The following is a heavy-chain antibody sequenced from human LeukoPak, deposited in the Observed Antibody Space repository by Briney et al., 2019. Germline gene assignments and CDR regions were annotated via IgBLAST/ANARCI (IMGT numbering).Heavy chain of an antibody. CDR3: ARDLGFDYYDSSGYHDAFDI. CDR1: GYTFTGYY. CDR2: ITPNSGGT. V-gene: IGHV1-2*02. D-gene: IGHD3-22*01. J-gene: IGHJ3*02. Sequence: GSVKVSCKASGYTFTGYYMHWVRQAPGQGLEWMGWITPNSGGTNYAQKFQGRVTMTRDTSISTAYMELSRLRSDDTAVYYCARDLGFDYYDSSGYHDAFDIWGQGTMVTVSS.